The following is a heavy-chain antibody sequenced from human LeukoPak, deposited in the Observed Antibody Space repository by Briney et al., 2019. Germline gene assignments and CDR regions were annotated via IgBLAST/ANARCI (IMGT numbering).Heavy chain of an antibody. J-gene: IGHJ4*02. CDR2: NSSSGSKM. CDR3: ARALEADY. Sequence: PGGSLRLSCAASGFAISSYTMNWVRLAPGKGLEWVSSNSSSGSKMYYADSLKGRFTVSRDNAKNSLYLQMNSLRAEDTAVYYCARALEADYWGQGTLVTVSS. V-gene: IGHV3-21*01. CDR1: GFAISSYT.